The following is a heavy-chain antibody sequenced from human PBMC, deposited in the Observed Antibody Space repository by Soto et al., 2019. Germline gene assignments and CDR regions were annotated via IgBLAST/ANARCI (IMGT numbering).Heavy chain of an antibody. CDR2: ISYDGSNK. V-gene: IGHV3-30-3*01. CDR1: GFTFSSYA. Sequence: PGGSLRLSCAASGFTFSSYAMHWVRQAPGKGLEWVAVISYDGSNKYYADSVKGRFTISRDNSKNTLYLQMNSLRAEDTAVYYCARGSKTYYDFWSGYYRNWFDPWGQGTLVTVSS. D-gene: IGHD3-3*01. CDR3: ARGSKTYYDFWSGYYRNWFDP. J-gene: IGHJ5*02.